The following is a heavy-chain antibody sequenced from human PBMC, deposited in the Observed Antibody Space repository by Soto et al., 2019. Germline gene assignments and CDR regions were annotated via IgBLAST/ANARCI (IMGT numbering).Heavy chain of an antibody. J-gene: IGHJ6*02. D-gene: IGHD6-13*01. CDR1: GFTFSNAW. Sequence: PGGSLRLSCAASGFTFSNAWMNWVRQAPGKGLEWVGRIKSKTDGGTTDYAAPVKGRFTISRDDSKNTLYLQMNSLKTEDTAVYYCTTPRIAAAFYYYGMDVWGQGTTVTVSS. V-gene: IGHV3-15*07. CDR2: IKSKTDGGTT. CDR3: TTPRIAAAFYYYGMDV.